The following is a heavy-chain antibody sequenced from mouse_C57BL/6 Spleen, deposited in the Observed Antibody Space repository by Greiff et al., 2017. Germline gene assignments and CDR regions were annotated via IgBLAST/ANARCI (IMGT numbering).Heavy chain of an antibody. V-gene: IGHV1-55*01. CDR1: GYTFTSYW. Sequence: QVQLQQPGAELVKPGASVKMSCKASGYTFTSYWITWVKPRPGHGLEWIGDIYPGSGSTNYNEKFKSKATLTVDTSSSTAYMQLSSLTSEDSAVYYCARRDSSDAMDDWGQGTSVTVAS. D-gene: IGHD1-1*01. J-gene: IGHJ4*01. CDR2: IYPGSGST. CDR3: ARRDSSDAMDD.